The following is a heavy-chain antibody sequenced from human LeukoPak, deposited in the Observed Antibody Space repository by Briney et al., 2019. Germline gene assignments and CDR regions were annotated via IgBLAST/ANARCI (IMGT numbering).Heavy chain of an antibody. Sequence: GGSLRLSCAASGFTFSSYEMNWVRQAPGKGLEWVSCISESGGTIYYADSVKGRFTISRDNAKNSLFLQMSSLRAEDTAVYYCARDSGVGGTGNEFDYWGQGTLVSVSS. V-gene: IGHV3-48*03. J-gene: IGHJ4*02. CDR1: GFTFSSYE. CDR2: ISESGGTI. D-gene: IGHD6-13*01. CDR3: ARDSGVGGTGNEFDY.